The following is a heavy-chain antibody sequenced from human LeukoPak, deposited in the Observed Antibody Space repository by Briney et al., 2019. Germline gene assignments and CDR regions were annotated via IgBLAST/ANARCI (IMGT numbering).Heavy chain of an antibody. CDR2: INPSGGST. CDR3: ARSYCSSTSCYDGAFDY. CDR1: GYTFTSYY. V-gene: IGHV1-46*01. D-gene: IGHD2-2*01. J-gene: IGHJ4*02. Sequence: ASVRVSCKASGYTFTSYYMHWVRQAPGQGLEWMGIINPSGGSTSYAQKFQGRVTMTRDTSTSTVYMELSSLRSEDTAVYYCARSYCSSTSCYDGAFDYWGQGTLVTVSS.